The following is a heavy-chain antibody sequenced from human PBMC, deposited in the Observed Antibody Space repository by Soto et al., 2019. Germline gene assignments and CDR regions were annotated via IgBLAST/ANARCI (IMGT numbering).Heavy chain of an antibody. J-gene: IGHJ4*02. V-gene: IGHV4-34*02. CDR3: AGRNGYYSGIDY. D-gene: IGHD3-22*01. Sequence: QVQLQQWGAGLLKPSETLSLTCVVYGGSFSGYYWSWIRQPPGKGLEWFGDVNHSGGIDYNPSLTSRVTISVDTSKNQFSLKLSSVTAADTAVYYCAGRNGYYSGIDYWGQGTLVTVSS. CDR1: GGSFSGYY. CDR2: VNHSGGI.